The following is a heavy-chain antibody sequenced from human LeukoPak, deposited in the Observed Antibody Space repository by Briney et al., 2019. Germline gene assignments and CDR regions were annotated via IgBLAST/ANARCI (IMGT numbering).Heavy chain of an antibody. CDR1: GYTFTSYD. CDR3: ARSSTYYYGSGRKRARQNWFDP. V-gene: IGHV1-8*01. J-gene: IGHJ5*02. D-gene: IGHD3-10*01. CDR2: MNPNRGNT. Sequence: ASVKVSCKASGYTFTSYDINWVRQATGQGLEWMGWMNPNRGNTGYAQKFQGRVTMTRNTSISTAYMELSSLRSEDTAVYYCARSSTYYYGSGRKRARQNWFDPWGQGTLVTISS.